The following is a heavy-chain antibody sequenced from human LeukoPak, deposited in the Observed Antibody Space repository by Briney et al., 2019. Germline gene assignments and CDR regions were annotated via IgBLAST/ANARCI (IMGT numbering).Heavy chain of an antibody. D-gene: IGHD4-17*01. CDR2: IWYDGSNK. J-gene: IGHJ4*02. CDR3: AKDRGDYPPFDY. V-gene: IGHV3-33*06. Sequence: PGRSLRLSCAASGFTFSSYGMHWVRQAPGKGLEGVAVIWYDGSNKYYADSVKGRFTISRDNSKNTLYLQMNSLRAEDTAVYYCAKDRGDYPPFDYWGQGTLVTVSS. CDR1: GFTFSSYG.